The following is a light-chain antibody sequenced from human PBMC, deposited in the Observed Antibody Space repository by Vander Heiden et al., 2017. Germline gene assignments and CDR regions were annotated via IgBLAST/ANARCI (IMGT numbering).Light chain of an antibody. CDR3: SSYTSSSTPLV. Sequence: QSALTQPASVSGSPGQPITIPCTGTSSDVDGYNYVSWYQQHPGKAPKLMIYEVSNRPSGVSNRVSGSKSGNTASLTIAGLQAEDEADYYCSSYTSSSTPLVFGTGTKVTVL. CDR2: EVS. J-gene: IGLJ1*01. V-gene: IGLV2-14*01. CDR1: SSDVDGYNY.